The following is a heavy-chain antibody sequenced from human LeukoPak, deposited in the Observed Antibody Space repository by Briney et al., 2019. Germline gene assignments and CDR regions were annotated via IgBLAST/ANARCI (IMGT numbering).Heavy chain of an antibody. V-gene: IGHV4-39*01. D-gene: IGHD2/OR15-2a*01. J-gene: IGHJ4*02. CDR3: ARLRLQYCDSTTCQKYYFDS. Sequence: SETLSLTCTVSGGSISSTAHYWGWIRQPPGKELEWIGSLYYNGHTNYNPSLKSRVTISVDTSKNQFSLNLGSVTAADTAVYYCARLRLQYCDSTTCQKYYFDSWGQGTLVTVSS. CDR1: GGSISSTAHY. CDR2: LYYNGHT.